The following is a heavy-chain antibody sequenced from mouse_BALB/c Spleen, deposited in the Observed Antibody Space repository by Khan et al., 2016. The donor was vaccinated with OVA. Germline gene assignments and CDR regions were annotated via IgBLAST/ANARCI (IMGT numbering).Heavy chain of an antibody. V-gene: IGHV2-6*02. CDR3: ARWFDGYSSLYAMDY. D-gene: IGHD2-3*01. J-gene: IGHJ4*01. CDR2: IWSDGST. CDR1: GFSLTSYG. Sequence: VELVESGPGLVAPSQSLSITCTVSGFSLTSYGVHWVRQPPGKGLEWLVVIWSDGSTNYNSVLKSRLSINKDNSKSQVFLKMNSLQTDDTAIYYCARWFDGYSSLYAMDYWGQGTSVTVSS.